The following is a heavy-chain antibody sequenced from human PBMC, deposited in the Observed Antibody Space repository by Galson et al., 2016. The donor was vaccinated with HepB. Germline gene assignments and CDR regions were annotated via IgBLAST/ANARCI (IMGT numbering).Heavy chain of an antibody. Sequence: SLRLSCAASGFTFSTYSMNWVRQAPGKGLEWVSFIRITCGYKYYADSLKGRVTISRDNAKNTLYLQMNGLRTEDTAVFYCARDPNFGDYEGAFDYWGQGTLVTVSS. J-gene: IGHJ4*02. V-gene: IGHV3-21*01. CDR2: IRITCGYK. D-gene: IGHD4-17*01. CDR1: GFTFSTYS. CDR3: ARDPNFGDYEGAFDY.